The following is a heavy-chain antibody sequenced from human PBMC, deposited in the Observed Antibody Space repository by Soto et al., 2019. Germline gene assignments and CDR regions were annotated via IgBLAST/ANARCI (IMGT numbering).Heavy chain of an antibody. J-gene: IGHJ6*02. CDR3: ARHGMAGFYYYYGMDV. V-gene: IGHV4-59*08. D-gene: IGHD6-19*01. Sequence: SETLSLTCTVSGGSISSYYWSWIRQPPGKGLEWIGYIYYSGSTNYNPSLKSRVTISVDTSKNQFSRKLSSVTAADTAVYYCARHGMAGFYYYYGMDVWGQGTTVTVSS. CDR1: GGSISSYY. CDR2: IYYSGST.